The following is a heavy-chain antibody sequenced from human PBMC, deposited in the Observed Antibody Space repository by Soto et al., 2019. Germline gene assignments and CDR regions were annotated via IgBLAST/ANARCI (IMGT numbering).Heavy chain of an antibody. CDR2: IIPALGTA. CDR3: ARPDFGDYWYFDL. Sequence: QDQLVQSGAEVKKPGSSVKGSCKASGGTFSGHTFSWVRQAPGQGLEWMGRIIPALGTATYAQKFQGRVTITADESATTVYMELNSLRSEDTAVYYCARPDFGDYWYFDLWGRGTLVTVSS. J-gene: IGHJ2*01. V-gene: IGHV1-69*08. CDR1: GGTFSGHT. D-gene: IGHD4-17*01.